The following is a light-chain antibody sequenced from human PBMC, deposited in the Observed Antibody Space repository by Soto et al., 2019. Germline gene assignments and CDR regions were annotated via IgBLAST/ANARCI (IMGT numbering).Light chain of an antibody. CDR3: CSYAGSYTGV. J-gene: IGLJ3*02. V-gene: IGLV2-11*01. CDR1: SSDVGGYNY. Sequence: QSALTQPRSVSGSPGQSVTISCTGTSSDVGGYNYVSWYQHHPGKAPKLMIYDVSKRPSGVPDRFSGSKSGNTASLTISGLQAEDEADYSCCSYAGSYTGVFGGGTKLTVL. CDR2: DVS.